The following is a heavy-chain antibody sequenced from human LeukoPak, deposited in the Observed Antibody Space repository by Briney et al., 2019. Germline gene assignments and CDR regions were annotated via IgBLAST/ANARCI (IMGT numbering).Heavy chain of an antibody. J-gene: IGHJ3*02. CDR2: FDPEDGET. V-gene: IGHV1-24*01. CDR1: GYTLTELS. D-gene: IGHD3-22*01. CDR3: ASLIVVVYHNHDAFDI. Sequence: ASVKVSCKVSGYTLTELSMHWVRQAPGKGLEWMGGFDPEDGETIYAQKFQGRVTITADESTSIAYMELSSLRSEDTAVYYCASLIVVVYHNHDAFDIWGQGTMVTVSS.